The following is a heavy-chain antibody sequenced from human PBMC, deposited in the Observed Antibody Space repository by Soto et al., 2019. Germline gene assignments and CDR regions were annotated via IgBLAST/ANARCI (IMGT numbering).Heavy chain of an antibody. CDR2: LKSDGTYT. V-gene: IGHV3-74*01. CDR3: AKSGWYVIYFDY. CDR1: GFTFSEYW. Sequence: EVQLVESGGGLVQPGGSLRLSCEASGFTFSEYWMHWVRQVPGKGLVWVSRLKSDGTYTDYADSVRGRFTISRDSAKNTVFLQMNNLRVEDTAIYYCAKSGWYVIYFDYWGQGTLVTVSS. J-gene: IGHJ4*02. D-gene: IGHD6-19*01.